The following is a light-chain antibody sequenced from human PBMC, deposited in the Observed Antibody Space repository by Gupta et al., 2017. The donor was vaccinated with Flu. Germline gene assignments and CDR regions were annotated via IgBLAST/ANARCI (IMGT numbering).Light chain of an antibody. J-gene: IGKJ1*01. Sequence: DIQMTQSPSTLSASVGDRVTITCRASRSINIWLAWYQQKPGKAPNLLIYKTSNLESGVPSRISGSGSGTEFTPTISSLQPDDFATYYCQQYDTYSGTFGQGTKVEI. CDR3: QQYDTYSGT. V-gene: IGKV1-5*03. CDR2: KTS. CDR1: RSINIW.